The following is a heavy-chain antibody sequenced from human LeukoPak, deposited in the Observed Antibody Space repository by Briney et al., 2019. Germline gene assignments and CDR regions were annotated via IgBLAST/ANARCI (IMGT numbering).Heavy chain of an antibody. CDR1: GGSISSYY. D-gene: IGHD2-21*02. CDR2: IYYTRST. Sequence: PSETLSLTCTVSGGSISSYYWSWIRQPPGKGLEWIGYIYYTRSTHYNPSLKSRVTISVDTSKNQFSLKLSSLTAADTAVYYCARAAYCGGDCYLFDYWGQGTLVTVFS. V-gene: IGHV4-59*08. J-gene: IGHJ4*02. CDR3: ARAAYCGGDCYLFDY.